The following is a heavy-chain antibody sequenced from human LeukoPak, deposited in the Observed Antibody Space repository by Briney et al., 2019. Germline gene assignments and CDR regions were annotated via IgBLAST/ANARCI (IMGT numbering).Heavy chain of an antibody. CDR3: ARDYWFGELLSNFDY. CDR2: INPNSGGT. Sequence: ASVKVSCKASGDTFTGYYMHWVRQAPGQGLEWMGWINPNSGGTNYAQKFQGRVTMTRDTSISTAYMELSRLRSDDTAVYYCARDYWFGELLSNFDYWGQGTLVTVSS. J-gene: IGHJ4*02. V-gene: IGHV1-2*02. D-gene: IGHD3-10*01. CDR1: GDTFTGYY.